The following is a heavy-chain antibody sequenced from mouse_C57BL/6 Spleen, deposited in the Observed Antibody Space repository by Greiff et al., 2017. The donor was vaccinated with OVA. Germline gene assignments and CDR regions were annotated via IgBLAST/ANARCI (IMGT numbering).Heavy chain of an antibody. Sequence: VKLMESGPGLVAPSQCLSITCTVSGFSFTSYAISWVRQPPGKGLEWIGVIWTGGGTNYNTAPLYRLGISKDNSKSQVFLKMNSLPTDDTARYYCARDDVGFWFAYWGQGTLVTVSA. D-gene: IGHD3-1*01. V-gene: IGHV2-9-1*01. CDR1: GFSFTSYA. CDR2: IWTGGGT. J-gene: IGHJ3*01. CDR3: ARDDVGFWFAY.